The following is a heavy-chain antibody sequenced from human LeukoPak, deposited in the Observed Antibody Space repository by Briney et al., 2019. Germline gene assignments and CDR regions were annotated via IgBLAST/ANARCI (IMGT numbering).Heavy chain of an antibody. D-gene: IGHD1-26*01. V-gene: IGHV3-30*18. CDR3: AKTGLVGAWYYFDY. CDR2: ISYDGSNK. CDR1: GFTFSSYG. Sequence: GGSLRLSCAASGFTFSSYGMHWVRQAPGKELEWVAVISYDGSNKYYADSVKGRFTISRDNSKNTLYLQMNSLRAEDTAVYYCAKTGLVGAWYYFDYWGQGTLVTVSS. J-gene: IGHJ4*02.